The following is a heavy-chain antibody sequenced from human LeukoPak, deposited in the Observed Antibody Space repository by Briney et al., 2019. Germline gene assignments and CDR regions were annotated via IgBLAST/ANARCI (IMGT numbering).Heavy chain of an antibody. Sequence: ASVKVSCKASGYTFPSYDINWVRQATGQGLEWMGWINPNSGKAGSAQKFQGRLTMTRNTPINTAYMELSSLTSEDTAVYYCARDICGYNYGCFDSWGQGTLVTVSS. CDR1: GYTFPSYD. CDR2: INPNSGKA. V-gene: IGHV1-8*01. D-gene: IGHD5-18*01. CDR3: ARDICGYNYGCFDS. J-gene: IGHJ4*02.